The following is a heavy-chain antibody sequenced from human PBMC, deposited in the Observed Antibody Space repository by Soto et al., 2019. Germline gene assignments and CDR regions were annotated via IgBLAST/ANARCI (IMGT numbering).Heavy chain of an antibody. CDR1: GGTFSNNA. V-gene: IGHV1-69*13. CDR3: AIFRGNNYDYYYYYGMDV. J-gene: IGHJ6*02. CDR2: IIPMFGTT. D-gene: IGHD1-1*01. Sequence: SVKVSCKSSGGTFSNNAISWVRQAPGQGLEWVGGIIPMFGTTNYAQKLQGRVTITADESTSTAYMELSSLRSEDTAVYYCAIFRGNNYDYYYYYGMDVWGQGTTVTVSS.